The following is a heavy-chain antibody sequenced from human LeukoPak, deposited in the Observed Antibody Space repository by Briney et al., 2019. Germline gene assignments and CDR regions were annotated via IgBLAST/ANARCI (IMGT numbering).Heavy chain of an antibody. D-gene: IGHD3-10*01. CDR1: GGSISSYY. V-gene: IGHV4-59*01. CDR2: IYYSGST. Sequence: SETLSLTCTVSGGSISSYYWSWFRQPPGKGLEWIGYIYYSGSTNYDPSLKSRVTISVDTSKNQFSLKLKSVTAADTAVYYCARGGSTSYREFLYNWFDPWGQGTLVTVSS. CDR3: ARGGSTSYREFLYNWFDP. J-gene: IGHJ5*02.